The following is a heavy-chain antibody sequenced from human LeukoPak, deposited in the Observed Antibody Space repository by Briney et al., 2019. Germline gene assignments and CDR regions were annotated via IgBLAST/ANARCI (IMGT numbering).Heavy chain of an antibody. D-gene: IGHD4-17*01. CDR2: ISAYNGNT. Sequence: GASVKVSSKASGYTFTSYGISWVRQAPGQGLEWMGWISAYNGNTNYAQKLQGRVTMTTDTSTSTVYMELRSLRSDDTAMYYCARRGGKNYGDYLLYYYYMDVWGKGTTVTVSS. V-gene: IGHV1-18*01. CDR3: ARRGGKNYGDYLLYYYYMDV. J-gene: IGHJ6*03. CDR1: GYTFTSYG.